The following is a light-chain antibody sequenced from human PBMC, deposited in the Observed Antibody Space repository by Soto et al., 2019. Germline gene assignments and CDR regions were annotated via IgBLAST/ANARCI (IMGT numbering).Light chain of an antibody. J-gene: IGLJ1*01. CDR3: SSYTSSSTPRV. V-gene: IGLV2-14*01. CDR1: SSDFGGYNY. CDR2: DVS. Sequence: QSALTQPASVSGSPGQSITNSCTGTSSDFGGYNYVSWYQQHPGKAPKLMIYDVSNRPSGVSNRFSGSKSGNTASLTISGLQAEDEADYYCSSYTSSSTPRVFGTGTKVTVL.